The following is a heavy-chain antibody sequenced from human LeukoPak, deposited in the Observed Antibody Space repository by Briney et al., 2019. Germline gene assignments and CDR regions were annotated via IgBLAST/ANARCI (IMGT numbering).Heavy chain of an antibody. CDR3: ARGTRVTTFNAFHI. Sequence: GGSLRLSCVAAGFTFSEDDLDWVRQAPGKGLEHVSAISSSGGYTYYANSVRGRFTISRDTCKNTLYLQMGSLRAEDMDIYYCARGTRVTTFNAFHIWGQGTMVTVSS. CDR1: GFTFSEDD. J-gene: IGHJ3*02. V-gene: IGHV3-64*01. CDR2: ISSSGGYT. D-gene: IGHD4-17*01.